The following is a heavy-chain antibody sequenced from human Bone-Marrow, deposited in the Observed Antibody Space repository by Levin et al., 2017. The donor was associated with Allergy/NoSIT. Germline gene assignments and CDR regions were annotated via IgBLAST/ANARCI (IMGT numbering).Heavy chain of an antibody. V-gene: IGHV3-64*01. CDR2: ISSNGGST. D-gene: IGHD5-18*01. J-gene: IGHJ4*02. Sequence: PGGSLRLSCAASGFTFSSYAMHWVRQAPGKGLEYVSAISSNGGSTYYANSVKGRFTISRDNSKNTLYLQMGSLRAEDMAVYYCARGESQLWTPYPFDYWGQGTLVTVSS. CDR3: ARGESQLWTPYPFDY. CDR1: GFTFSSYA.